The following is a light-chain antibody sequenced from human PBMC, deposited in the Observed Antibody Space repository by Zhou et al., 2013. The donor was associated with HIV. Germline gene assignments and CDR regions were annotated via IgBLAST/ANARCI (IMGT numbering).Light chain of an antibody. Sequence: EVVMTQSPATLSVSPGETATLSCRASHSVGSHLAWYRQIPGQAPRLLVFDASNRATGIPAKFSGSGSGTDFALTISRLEPEDFAVYYCQQYNNWPYSFGQGTKLEIK. CDR1: HSVGSH. J-gene: IGKJ2*03. V-gene: IGKV3D-15*01. CDR2: DAS. CDR3: QQYNNWPYS.